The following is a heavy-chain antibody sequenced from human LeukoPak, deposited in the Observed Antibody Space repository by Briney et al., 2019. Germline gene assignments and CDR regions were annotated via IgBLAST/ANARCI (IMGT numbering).Heavy chain of an antibody. Sequence: ASVKVSCKASGYTFTGYYMHWVRQAPGQGLEWMGRINPNSGGTNYAQKLQGRVTMTRDTSISTAYMELSRLRSDDTAVYYCARGTSLEMATILPVTWGQGTLVTVSS. D-gene: IGHD5-24*01. CDR3: ARGTSLEMATILPVT. V-gene: IGHV1-2*06. CDR2: INPNSGGT. J-gene: IGHJ4*02. CDR1: GYTFTGYY.